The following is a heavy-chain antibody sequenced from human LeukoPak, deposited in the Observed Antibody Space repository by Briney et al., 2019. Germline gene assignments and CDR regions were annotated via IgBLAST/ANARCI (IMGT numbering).Heavy chain of an antibody. CDR3: ARGPLLWFGDAFDI. J-gene: IGHJ3*02. CDR1: GYTFTGYY. D-gene: IGHD3-10*01. Sequence: ASVKVSCKASGYTFTGYYMHWVRQAPGQGLEWMGWINPNSGGTNYAQKFQGWVTMTRDTSISTAYMKLSRLRSDDTAVYYCARGPLLWFGDAFDIWGQGTMVTVSS. CDR2: INPNSGGT. V-gene: IGHV1-2*04.